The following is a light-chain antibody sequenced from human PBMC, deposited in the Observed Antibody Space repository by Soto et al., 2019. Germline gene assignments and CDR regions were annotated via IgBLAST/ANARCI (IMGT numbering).Light chain of an antibody. CDR3: QQNYSPPPIT. Sequence: DIQMTQSPSSLSASVGDRVTITCRASQSIANYLNWYQQKPGKAPKLLIYAASTLQGGVPSKFSGSGFGTDFTLTISSLQTEDFATYYCQQNYSPPPITFGQGTRLEIK. CDR1: QSIANY. CDR2: AAS. J-gene: IGKJ5*01. V-gene: IGKV1-39*01.